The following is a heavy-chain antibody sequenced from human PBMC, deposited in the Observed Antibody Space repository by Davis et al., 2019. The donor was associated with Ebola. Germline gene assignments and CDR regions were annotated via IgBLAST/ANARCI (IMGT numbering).Heavy chain of an antibody. J-gene: IGHJ6*02. Sequence: PGGSLRLSCAASGFTFSSYSMNWVRQAPGKGLEWVSYISSSGSTIYYADSVKGRFTISSDNSKNTLYLQMNSLRAEDTAVYYCASEGPRGAYYYGMDVWGQGTTVTVSS. D-gene: IGHD3-10*01. CDR2: ISSSGSTI. CDR3: ASEGPRGAYYYGMDV. CDR1: GFTFSSYS. V-gene: IGHV3-48*01.